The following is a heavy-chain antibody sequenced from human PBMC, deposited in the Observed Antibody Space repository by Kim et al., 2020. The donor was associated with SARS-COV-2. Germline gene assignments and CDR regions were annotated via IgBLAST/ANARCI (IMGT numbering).Heavy chain of an antibody. V-gene: IGHV3-23*01. Sequence: TAYADSGQGRFTISRDNATTPLYLQMNSLRVDDTAIYYCTKGGLRSGFDFRGQGTLVTVSS. CDR3: TKGGLRSGFDF. CDR2: T. J-gene: IGHJ4*02. D-gene: IGHD5-12*01.